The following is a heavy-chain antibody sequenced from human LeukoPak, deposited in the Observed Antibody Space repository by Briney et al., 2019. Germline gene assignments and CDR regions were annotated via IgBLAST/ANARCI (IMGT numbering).Heavy chain of an antibody. CDR1: GIHFSTYS. J-gene: IGHJ3*02. CDR3: SRDFSSCSI. Sequence: GGSLRLSCAASGIHFSTYSMNWVRQAPGKGLEWVSSITPSGSYIYYATSVKGRFTISRDNAKNSLYLQMNSLRAEDTAVYYCSRDFSSCSIWGQGTMVTVSS. CDR2: ITPSGSYI. V-gene: IGHV3-21*01. D-gene: IGHD2-15*01.